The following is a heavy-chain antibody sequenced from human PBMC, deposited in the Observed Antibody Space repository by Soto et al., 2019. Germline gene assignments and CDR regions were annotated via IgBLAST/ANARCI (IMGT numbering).Heavy chain of an antibody. D-gene: IGHD4-17*01. J-gene: IGHJ6*03. CDR2: INHSGST. Sequence: SETLSLTCAVYGGSFSGYYWSWIRQPPGKGLEWIGEINHSGSTNYNPSLKSRVTISVDTSKNQFSLKLSSVTAADTAVYYCARGSFGTSDYGDFYYYYYYMDVWGKGTTVT. CDR3: ARGSFGTSDYGDFYYYYYYMDV. V-gene: IGHV4-34*01. CDR1: GGSFSGYY.